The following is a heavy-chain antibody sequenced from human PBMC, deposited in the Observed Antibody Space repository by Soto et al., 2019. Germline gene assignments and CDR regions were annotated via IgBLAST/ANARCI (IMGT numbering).Heavy chain of an antibody. CDR3: ARQEYYDSSGYYLTSYYQHGMDV. CDR2: IYYSGST. J-gene: IGHJ6*02. V-gene: IGHV4-39*01. D-gene: IGHD3-22*01. Sequence: TRSETCISTGAAIMLSSCFWASIRQPPGKGLEWIGSIYYSGSTYYNPSLKSRVTISVDTSKNQFSLKMSSVTAADTAVYYCARQEYYDSSGYYLTSYYQHGMDVWGQGNTIT. CDR1: GAAIMLSSCF.